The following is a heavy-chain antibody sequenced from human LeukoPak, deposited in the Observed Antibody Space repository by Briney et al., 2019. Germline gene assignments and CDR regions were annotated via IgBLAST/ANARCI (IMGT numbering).Heavy chain of an antibody. CDR1: GFTFSSYG. CDR3: ARDLGSTGSFDY. D-gene: IGHD3-10*01. J-gene: IGHJ4*02. Sequence: PGRSLRLSCAASGFTFSSYGMHWVRQAPGKGLEWVAVIWYDGSNKYYADSVKGRFTISRDNSKNTPYLQMNSLRAEDTAVYYCARDLGSTGSFDYWGQGTLVTVSS. V-gene: IGHV3-33*01. CDR2: IWYDGSNK.